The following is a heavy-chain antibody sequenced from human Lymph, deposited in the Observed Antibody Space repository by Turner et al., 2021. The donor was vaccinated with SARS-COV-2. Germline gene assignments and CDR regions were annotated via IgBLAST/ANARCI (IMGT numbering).Heavy chain of an antibody. CDR2: IYYSGST. V-gene: IGHV4-30-4*01. Sequence: QVPLQESGPGLLKPSRTLSLTCTFSGGSISSGDYYWSWIRPPPGKGLEWIGYIYYSGSTYYNPSPKRRVTISVDTSKNQFSLKLSSVTDADTAVYYCDRGVVLRRAYFDYWGQGTLVTVSS. D-gene: IGHD2-8*01. CDR1: GGSISSGDYY. CDR3: DRGVVLRRAYFDY. J-gene: IGHJ4*02.